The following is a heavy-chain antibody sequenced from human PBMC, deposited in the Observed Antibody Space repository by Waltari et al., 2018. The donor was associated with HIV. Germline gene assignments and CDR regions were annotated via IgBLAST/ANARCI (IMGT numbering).Heavy chain of an antibody. CDR3: AGTSHGNRHWDY. Sequence: EVQLVQSGADVKKPGESLKIACKGSGYSFTNYWIGWVRQIHGEGLEWMGIIYLRDSTPIYSPSFQGQVTISADKSIGTAYLQWSSLEASDTAMYYCAGTSHGNRHWDYWGQGTLVTVSS. J-gene: IGHJ4*02. CDR1: GYSFTNYW. V-gene: IGHV5-51*03. D-gene: IGHD1-1*01. CDR2: IYLRDSTP.